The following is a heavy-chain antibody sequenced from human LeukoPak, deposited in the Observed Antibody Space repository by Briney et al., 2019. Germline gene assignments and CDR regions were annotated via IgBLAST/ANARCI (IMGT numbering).Heavy chain of an antibody. CDR2: INHSGST. V-gene: IGHV4-34*01. CDR3: ARGRDSSGWSYYYYYGMDV. CDR1: GGSFSGYY. D-gene: IGHD6-19*01. J-gene: IGHJ6*02. Sequence: SETLSLTCAVYGGSFSGYYWSWIRQPPGKGLEWIGEINHSGSTNYNPSLKSRVTISVETSKNQFSLKLSSVTAADTAVYYCARGRDSSGWSYYYYYGMDVWGQGTTVTVSS.